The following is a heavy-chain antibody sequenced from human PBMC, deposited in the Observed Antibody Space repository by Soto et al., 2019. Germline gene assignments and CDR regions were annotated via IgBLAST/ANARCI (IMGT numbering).Heavy chain of an antibody. CDR2: IYYSGST. Sequence: SETLSLTCTVSGGSISSYYWSWIRQPPGKGLEWIGYIYYSGSTNYNPSLKSRVTISVDTSKNQFSLKLSSVTAADTAVYYCARGEVWFGEVDYWGQGTLVTVSS. CDR1: GGSISSYY. J-gene: IGHJ4*02. CDR3: ARGEVWFGEVDY. V-gene: IGHV4-59*01. D-gene: IGHD3-10*01.